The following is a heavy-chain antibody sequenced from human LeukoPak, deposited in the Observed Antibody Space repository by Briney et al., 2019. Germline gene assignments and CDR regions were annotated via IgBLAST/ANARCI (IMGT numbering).Heavy chain of an antibody. CDR3: ARDLPYYYGSGSSHYYGMDV. J-gene: IGHJ6*02. CDR1: GFTFSSYW. V-gene: IGHV3-74*01. CDR2: INSDGSST. D-gene: IGHD3-10*01. Sequence: GGSLRLSCAASGFTFSSYWMHWVRHAPGKGLVWVSRINSDGSSTSYADSVKGRFTISRDNAKNMLYLQMNSLRAEDTAVYYCARDLPYYYGSGSSHYYGMDVWGQGTTVTVSS.